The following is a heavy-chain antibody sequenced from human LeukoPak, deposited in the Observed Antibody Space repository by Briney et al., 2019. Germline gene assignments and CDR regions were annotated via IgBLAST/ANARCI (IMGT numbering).Heavy chain of an antibody. J-gene: IGHJ5*02. CDR3: ARGRGVRGVFVKQNWFDP. CDR1: GYTFSSYA. D-gene: IGHD3-10*01. Sequence: GASVKVSCKASGYTFSSYAMTWVRQAPGQGLEWMGWISVYSGNTNYAQKFQGRVTMTTDTSTSTANMELRSLRSDDTAVYYCARGRGVRGVFVKQNWFDPWGQGTLVTVSS. CDR2: ISVYSGNT. V-gene: IGHV1-18*01.